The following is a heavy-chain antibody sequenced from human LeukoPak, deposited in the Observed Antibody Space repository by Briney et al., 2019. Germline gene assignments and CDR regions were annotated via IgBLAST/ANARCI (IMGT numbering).Heavy chain of an antibody. D-gene: IGHD1-1*01. Sequence: SETLSLTCTVSGGSVSSTNDYWGWNRQPPGKGLEWIGSMYYSGSAWYNPSLKSRVTISVDTSRNQFSLKLNSVTAADTAVYYCAAHGAIQLERLHYWGQGTLVTVSS. V-gene: IGHV4-39*01. CDR1: GGSVSSTNDY. CDR3: AAHGAIQLERLHY. CDR2: MYYSGSA. J-gene: IGHJ4*02.